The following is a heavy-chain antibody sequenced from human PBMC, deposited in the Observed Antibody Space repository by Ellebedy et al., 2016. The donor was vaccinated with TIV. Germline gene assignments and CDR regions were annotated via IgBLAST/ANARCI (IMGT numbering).Heavy chain of an antibody. D-gene: IGHD6-13*01. Sequence: ASVKVSCKASGYTFTSYGIHWVRQAPGQGLQWMGWISTYNGNTDYSQRFQCRVTMTTDTSTSTAYMELRSLRSDDTAIFYCAREVGPAAGTDFWGQGTLVTVSS. CDR2: ISTYNGNT. J-gene: IGHJ4*02. V-gene: IGHV1-18*04. CDR3: AREVGPAAGTDF. CDR1: GYTFTSYG.